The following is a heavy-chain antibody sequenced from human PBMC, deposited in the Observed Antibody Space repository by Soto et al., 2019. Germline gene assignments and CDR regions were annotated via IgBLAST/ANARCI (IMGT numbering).Heavy chain of an antibody. Sequence: SLRLSCAASRFTFSSYGMYWVRQAPGKGLEWVAIISYDGSNKYYADSVKGRFTISRDNSKNTLYLQMNSLSGEDTAIYYCAKDRVSSGYFHYYGMDVWGQGTTVTVSS. CDR2: ISYDGSNK. CDR3: AKDRVSSGYFHYYGMDV. CDR1: RFTFSSYG. V-gene: IGHV3-30*18. J-gene: IGHJ6*02. D-gene: IGHD3-22*01.